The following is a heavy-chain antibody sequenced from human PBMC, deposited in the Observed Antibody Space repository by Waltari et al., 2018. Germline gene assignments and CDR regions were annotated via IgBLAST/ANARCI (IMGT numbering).Heavy chain of an antibody. CDR1: GYRFTDYY. D-gene: IGHD3-10*01. CDR2: VDPEEGET. J-gene: IGHJ3*01. V-gene: IGHV1-69-2*01. Sequence: EVQLLQSGTELKKPGSTVKISCQVSGYRFTDYYIHWVQQAPGKGPQWMGLVDPEEGETIYAERFQGRVTITADTSTETAFMGLSSLTSDDTAVYYCVTALGDRSSASRPFDVWGLGTLITVSS. CDR3: VTALGDRSSASRPFDV.